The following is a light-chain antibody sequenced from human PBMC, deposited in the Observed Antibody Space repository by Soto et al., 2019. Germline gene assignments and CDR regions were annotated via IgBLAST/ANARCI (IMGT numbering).Light chain of an antibody. Sequence: QSALTQPASVSGSPGQSITISCTGTSSDVGAYNHVAWYQQHPGKAPKFMIYEVSNRPSGVSNRFSGSKSGNTASLNISGLQAEDEADYYCISYTGSSTSYVFGTGTKLTVL. CDR2: EVS. V-gene: IGLV2-14*01. CDR1: SSDVGAYNH. CDR3: ISYTGSSTSYV. J-gene: IGLJ1*01.